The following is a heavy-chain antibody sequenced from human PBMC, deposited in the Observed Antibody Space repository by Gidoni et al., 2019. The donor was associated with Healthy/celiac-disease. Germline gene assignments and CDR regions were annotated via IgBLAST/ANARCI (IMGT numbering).Heavy chain of an antibody. CDR3: ASRWLVQPGNWFDP. V-gene: IGHV4-38-2*02. CDR1: GYSISSGYY. J-gene: IGHJ5*02. D-gene: IGHD6-19*01. Sequence: QVQLQESGPGLVKPSETLSLTCTVSGYSISSGYYWGWIRQPPGKGLEWIGSIYHSGSTYYNPSLKSRVTISVDTSKNQFSLKLSSVTAADTAVYYCASRWLVQPGNWFDPWGQGTLVTVPS. CDR2: IYHSGST.